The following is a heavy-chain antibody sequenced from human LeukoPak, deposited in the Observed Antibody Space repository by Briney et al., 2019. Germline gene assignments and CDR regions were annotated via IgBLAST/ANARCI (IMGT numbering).Heavy chain of an antibody. CDR1: GGSFSGYY. D-gene: IGHD1-1*01. Sequence: SETLSLTCAVYGGSFSGYYWSWIRQPPGKGLEWIGEIHRSGSTNYNPSLKSRVAISVDTSKNLFSLKLNSVTAADTAVYYCARGLTGTPDYWGQGTLSPPPQ. CDR3: ARGLTGTPDY. J-gene: IGHJ4*02. V-gene: IGHV4-34*01. CDR2: IHRSGST.